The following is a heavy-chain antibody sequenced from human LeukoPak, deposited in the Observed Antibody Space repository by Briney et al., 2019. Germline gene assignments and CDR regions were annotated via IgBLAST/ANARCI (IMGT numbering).Heavy chain of an antibody. CDR3: ARADIVVVVAADYYFDY. V-gene: IGHV1-18*01. CDR1: GYTFTCYG. CDR2: ISAYNGNT. J-gene: IGHJ4*02. Sequence: EASVKVSCKASGYTFTCYGISWVRQAPGQGLEWMGWISAYNGNTNYAQKLQGRVTMTTDTSTSTAYMELRSLRSDDTAVYYCARADIVVVVAADYYFDYWGQGTLVTVSS. D-gene: IGHD2-15*01.